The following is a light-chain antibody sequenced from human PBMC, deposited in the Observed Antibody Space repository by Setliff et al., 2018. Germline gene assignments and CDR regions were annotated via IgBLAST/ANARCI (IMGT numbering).Light chain of an antibody. CDR2: YDS. CDR3: QVWDSGSEHYV. Sequence: SYELTQPPSVPVAPGKTARITRGGNNIGGKSVNWYQQKPGQAPVLVIYYDSDRPSGIPERFFGSNSGNTATLTISRVEAGDEADYYCQVWDSGSEHYVFGTGTKVTVL. CDR1: NIGGKS. J-gene: IGLJ1*01. V-gene: IGLV3-21*04.